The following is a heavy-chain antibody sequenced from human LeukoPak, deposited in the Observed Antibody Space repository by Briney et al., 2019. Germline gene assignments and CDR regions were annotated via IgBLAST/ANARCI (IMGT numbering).Heavy chain of an antibody. CDR2: IHPGASDT. CDR3: ARHSLGMPVGGPKNYYYAMDV. Sequence: GESLKISCKPSEYHFTSYWTGGLRQLPGKGLEWRGIIHPGASDTRYSPSFQGQVIISADKSINTAYVQWSSLKASDTAMYYCARHSLGMPVGGPKNYYYAMDVWGQGTTVTVSS. D-gene: IGHD2-2*01. V-gene: IGHV5-51*01. J-gene: IGHJ6*02. CDR1: EYHFTSYW.